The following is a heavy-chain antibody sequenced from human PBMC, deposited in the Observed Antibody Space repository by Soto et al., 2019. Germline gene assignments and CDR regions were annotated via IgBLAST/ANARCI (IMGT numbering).Heavy chain of an antibody. J-gene: IGHJ4*02. Sequence: EVQLEESGGGLVQPGGSLRLSCAASGFTFSSYSMNWVRQAPGKGLEWVSYISTSSSTIYYADSVKGRFTISRDNAKSSLYLQMNSLRDEDTAVYYCARVWSVDRLYFDYWGQGTLVTVSS. D-gene: IGHD2-2*01. CDR2: ISTSSSTI. V-gene: IGHV3-48*02. CDR3: ARVWSVDRLYFDY. CDR1: GFTFSSYS.